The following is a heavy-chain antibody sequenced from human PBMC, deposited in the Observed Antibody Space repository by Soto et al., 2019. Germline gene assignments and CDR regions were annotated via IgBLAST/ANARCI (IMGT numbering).Heavy chain of an antibody. D-gene: IGHD3-10*01. Sequence: GGSLRLSCAAPGFTLSGYLMNWVRPAPGKGLEWVASIKYDGAEKTYVDSVKGRFTISRDNPKNSVYLQMASLGAEDTAVYYCARDGVAPGLYFDHWGQGTPVTVSS. V-gene: IGHV3-7*05. CDR2: IKYDGAEK. CDR3: ARDGVAPGLYFDH. J-gene: IGHJ4*02. CDR1: GFTLSGYL.